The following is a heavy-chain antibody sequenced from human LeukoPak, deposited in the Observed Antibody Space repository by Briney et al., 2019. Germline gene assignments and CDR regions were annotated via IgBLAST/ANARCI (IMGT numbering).Heavy chain of an antibody. J-gene: IGHJ4*02. CDR2: INHSGST. D-gene: IGHD1-26*01. V-gene: IGHV4-34*01. CDR1: GGSISSYY. CDR3: ARRARFSGSYGYFDY. Sequence: SETLSLTCTVSGGSISSYYWSWIRQPPGKGLEWIGEINHSGSTNYNPSLKSRVTISVDTSKNQFSLKLSSVTAADTAVYYCARRARFSGSYGYFDYWGQGTLVTVSS.